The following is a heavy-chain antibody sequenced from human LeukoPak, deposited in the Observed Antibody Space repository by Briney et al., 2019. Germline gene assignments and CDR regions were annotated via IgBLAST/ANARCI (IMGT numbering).Heavy chain of an antibody. CDR2: MNPNSGNT. D-gene: IGHD5-18*01. V-gene: IGHV1-8*01. CDR1: GYTFTSYD. CDR3: ARAPRGYSYGIYYYYGMDV. J-gene: IGHJ6*02. Sequence: ASVKVSCKASGYTFTSYDINWVRQATGQGLEWMVWMNPNSGNTGYAQKFQGRVTMTRNTSISTAYMELSSLRSEDTAVYYCARAPRGYSYGIYYYYGMDVWGQGTTVTVSS.